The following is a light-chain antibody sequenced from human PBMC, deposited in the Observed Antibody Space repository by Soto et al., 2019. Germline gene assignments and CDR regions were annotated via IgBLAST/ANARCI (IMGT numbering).Light chain of an antibody. V-gene: IGLV2-14*03. CDR1: SSDVGGSNH. J-gene: IGLJ2*01. CDR3: SSYTTIRTVK. CDR2: DVT. Sequence: QSALTQPASVSGSPGQSITISCTGTSSDVGGSNHVSWYQQHPDKAPRLMVYDVTNRASGVSNRFSGSKSGNTASLTISGLQAVDEADYYCSSYTTIRTVKFGGGTKVTVL.